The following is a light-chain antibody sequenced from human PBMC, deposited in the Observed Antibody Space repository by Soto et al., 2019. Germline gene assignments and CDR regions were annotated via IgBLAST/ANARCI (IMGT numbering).Light chain of an antibody. V-gene: IGLV3-1*01. CDR3: QAGDNRVV. J-gene: IGLJ2*01. Sequence: SYELTQPPSVSVSPGQTATMTCSGDKLGGKYVCWYQQKPGQSPVLVIYDDTKRPSGIPERFSGSNSGNTATLTISGTQAMDEAYYYCQAGDNRVVFGGGTKLTVL. CDR1: KLGGKY. CDR2: DDT.